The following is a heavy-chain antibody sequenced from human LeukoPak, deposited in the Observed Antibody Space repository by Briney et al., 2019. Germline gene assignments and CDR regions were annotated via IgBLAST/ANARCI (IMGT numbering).Heavy chain of an antibody. Sequence: PSETLSLTCTVSGGSISSGGYYWSWIRQHPGKGLEWIGYIYYSGSTYYNPSLKSRVTISVDTSKNQFSLKLSSVTAADTAVYYCARAPGYYDSSGYSNAFGIWGQGTMVTVSS. D-gene: IGHD3-22*01. CDR3: ARAPGYYDSSGYSNAFGI. J-gene: IGHJ3*02. V-gene: IGHV4-31*03. CDR2: IYYSGST. CDR1: GGSISSGGYY.